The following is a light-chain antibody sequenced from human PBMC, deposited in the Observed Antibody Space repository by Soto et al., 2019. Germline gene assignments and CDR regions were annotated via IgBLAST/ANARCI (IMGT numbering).Light chain of an antibody. CDR2: GAS. Sequence: EILMTQSPATLSESPGERATLSCRANQSVGSDLAWYQQKPGQAPSLLIYGASTRATGVPARFSGSGSGTEFTLTISSLRSEDFAVYYCQQYSNWPPTFGQGTKVEIK. CDR1: QSVGSD. V-gene: IGKV3-15*01. CDR3: QQYSNWPPT. J-gene: IGKJ1*01.